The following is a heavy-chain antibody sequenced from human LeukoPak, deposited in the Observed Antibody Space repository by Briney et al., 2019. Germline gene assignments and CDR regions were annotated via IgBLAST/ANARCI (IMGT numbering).Heavy chain of an antibody. CDR1: GFTVSNNH. J-gene: IGHJ4*02. D-gene: IGHD3-10*01. CDR3: IGLGGSSV. V-gene: IGHV3-53*01. CDR2: IDSDGTI. Sequence: PGGSLRLSCAVSGFTVSNNHLSWVRQAAGKGLECVSFIDSDGTIFYADSVKGRFTISRDDSKNTLYIQMNSLRVEDTAVYYCIGLGGSSVWGQGTLVSVSS.